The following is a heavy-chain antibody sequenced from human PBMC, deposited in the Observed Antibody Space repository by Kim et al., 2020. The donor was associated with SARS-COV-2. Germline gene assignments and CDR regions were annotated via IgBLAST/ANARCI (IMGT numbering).Heavy chain of an antibody. CDR1: GFTFSTSV. V-gene: IGHV3-23*01. Sequence: GGSLRLSCAASGFTFSTSVMSWVRQAPGKGLEWVSAISASGGRPFYADSVKGRFTISRDTYENTVYLQMNSLRAEDKAVYYCAKDLRDGYNVLELDYRGQGTVVAVSP. D-gene: IGHD2-8*02. CDR3: AKDLRDGYNVLELDY. J-gene: IGHJ4*02. CDR2: ISASGGRP.